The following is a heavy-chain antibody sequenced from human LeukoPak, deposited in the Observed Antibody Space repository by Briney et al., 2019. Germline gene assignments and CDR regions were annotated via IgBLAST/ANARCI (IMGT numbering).Heavy chain of an antibody. CDR2: MNPNSGNT. CDR1: VYTYTGYY. CDR3: ARGIREDHFYYFMDV. V-gene: IGHV1-8*02. J-gene: IGHJ6*03. Sequence: ASVKVSCKASVYTYTGYYMNWVRQASGQGLQWMGWMNPNSGNTGYAQEFQGRVTMTRNTSIRTAYMELSSLRSDDTAVYYCARGIREDHFYYFMDVWGKGTTVTISS.